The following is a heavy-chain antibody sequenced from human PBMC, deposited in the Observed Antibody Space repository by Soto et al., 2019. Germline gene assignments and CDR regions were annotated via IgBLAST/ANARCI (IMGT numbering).Heavy chain of an antibody. CDR3: ARMASFGSLNWFDP. CDR2: MNPGSGDT. Sequence: ASVKASCKASGYTFTNNDVTWVRQATGQGLEWMGWMNPGSGDTGYAQKFQGRVTMTRNISIATAYMELSSLRSEDTAIYYCARMASFGSLNWFDPWGQGTLVTVSS. V-gene: IGHV1-8*01. D-gene: IGHD5-18*01. CDR1: GYTFTNND. J-gene: IGHJ5*02.